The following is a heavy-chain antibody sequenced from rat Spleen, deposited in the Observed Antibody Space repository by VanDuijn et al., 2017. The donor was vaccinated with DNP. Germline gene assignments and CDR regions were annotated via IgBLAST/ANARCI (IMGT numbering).Heavy chain of an antibody. Sequence: EVQLVESGGGLVQPGRSLKLSCAASGFTFSYYGMAWVRQAPKKGLEWVASISASGGSTSYRDSVKGRFTISRDNTKDTQYLQMDSLRPEDTATYYCTTGVYGGYEDWFANWGQGTLVTVSS. CDR1: GFTFSYYG. CDR2: ISASGGST. CDR3: TTGVYGGYEDWFAN. J-gene: IGHJ3*01. D-gene: IGHD1-11*01. V-gene: IGHV5S13*01.